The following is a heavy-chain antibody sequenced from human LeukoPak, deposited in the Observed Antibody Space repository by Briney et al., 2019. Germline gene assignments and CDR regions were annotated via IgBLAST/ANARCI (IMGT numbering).Heavy chain of an antibody. CDR3: ARAFYDYGDSVIFDY. J-gene: IGHJ4*02. D-gene: IGHD4-17*01. V-gene: IGHV4-4*02. CDR1: GGSISSSNW. Sequence: PSETLSLTCAVSGGSISSSNWWSWVRQPPGKGLEWIGEIYHSGSTNYNPSLKSRVTISVDKSKNQFSLKLSSVTAADTAVYYCARAFYDYGDSVIFDYWGQGTLVTVSS. CDR2: IYHSGST.